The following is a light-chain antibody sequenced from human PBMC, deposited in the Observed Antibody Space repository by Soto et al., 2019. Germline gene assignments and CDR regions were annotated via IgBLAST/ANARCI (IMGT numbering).Light chain of an antibody. V-gene: IGLV2-14*01. CDR1: SSDIGGFNF. CDR3: SSYRSGNTVV. CDR2: EVS. J-gene: IGLJ2*01. Sequence: QSVLTQPASVSGSPGQSITISCTGTSSDIGGFNFVSWYQHHPGKAPKLLISEVSDRPSGVSNRFSGSKSGSTASLTISGLQAEDEADYYCSSYRSGNTVVFGGGTKLTVL.